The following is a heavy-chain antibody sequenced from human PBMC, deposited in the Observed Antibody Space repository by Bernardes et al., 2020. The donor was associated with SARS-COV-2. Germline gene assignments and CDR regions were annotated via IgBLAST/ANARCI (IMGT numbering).Heavy chain of an antibody. Sequence: GGSLILSCEASGFVFSDSAIHWVRQASGKGLEWVGRIRSKANSHATTSAASVQGRFTISRDDSKNTAYLQMNSLKTEDTAVYYCTIRLVPVGTFDYWGQGTLVTVSS. CDR3: TIRLVPVGTFDY. CDR1: GFVFSDSA. CDR2: IRSKANSHAT. V-gene: IGHV3-73*01. J-gene: IGHJ4*02. D-gene: IGHD6-13*01.